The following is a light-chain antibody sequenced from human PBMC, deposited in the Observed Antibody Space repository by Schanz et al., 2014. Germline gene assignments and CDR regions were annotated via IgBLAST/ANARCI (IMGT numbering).Light chain of an antibody. Sequence: QSALTQPASVSGSPGQSITISYTGTSSDIVNSRYVSWYQQQPGKAPKLIIYHVTNRPSGVSNRFSGSKSGNTASLTISGLQADDEADYYCSSYTSTSTLIFGGGTKLTVL. CDR1: SSDIVNSRY. J-gene: IGLJ2*01. V-gene: IGLV2-14*03. CDR2: HVT. CDR3: SSYTSTSTLI.